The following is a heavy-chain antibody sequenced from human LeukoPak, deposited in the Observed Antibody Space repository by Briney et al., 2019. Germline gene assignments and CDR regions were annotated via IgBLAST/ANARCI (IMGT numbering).Heavy chain of an antibody. CDR3: ARAPLPYYDSSGYYLVPDAFDI. J-gene: IGHJ3*02. Sequence: GGSLRLSCAASGFFFTNYWMSWVRQAPGKGLEWVANIKEDESEKYYVNSVKGRFTISRDNAKNSLFLHMNSLRAEDTAVYYCARAPLPYYDSSGYYLVPDAFDIWGQGTMVTVSS. CDR2: IKEDESEK. D-gene: IGHD3-22*01. CDR1: GFFFTNYW. V-gene: IGHV3-7*04.